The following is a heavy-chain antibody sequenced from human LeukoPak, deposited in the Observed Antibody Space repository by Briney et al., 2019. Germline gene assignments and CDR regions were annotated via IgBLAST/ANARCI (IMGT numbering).Heavy chain of an antibody. V-gene: IGHV3-74*01. CDR2: MNSDGSTT. J-gene: IGHJ4*02. CDR3: AEGGNWRFDN. D-gene: IGHD1-1*01. CDR1: GFTFSTTG. Sequence: GGSLRLSCAASGFTFSTTGLHWVRQTPGEGLVWVSRMNSDGSTTNYADSVKGLFTISRDNAKSPLYLQMNNLRVDDTAVYYCAEGGNWRFDNWGQGTLVTVSP.